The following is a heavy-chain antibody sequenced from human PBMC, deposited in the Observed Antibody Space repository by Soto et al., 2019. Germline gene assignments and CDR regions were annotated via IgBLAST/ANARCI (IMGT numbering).Heavy chain of an antibody. J-gene: IGHJ4*02. CDR3: ARPANTVADHFDL. Sequence: ECLKIGFQVSGYTLTIYWIGWVRQIPGKGLEWMGIIYPSDSDTRYSPSFQGQVTISADQSINTAYLQWDSLKASDTAIYYCARPANTVADHFDLWGQGTPVTVSS. D-gene: IGHD4-17*01. V-gene: IGHV5-51*01. CDR1: GYTLTIYW. CDR2: IYPSDSDT.